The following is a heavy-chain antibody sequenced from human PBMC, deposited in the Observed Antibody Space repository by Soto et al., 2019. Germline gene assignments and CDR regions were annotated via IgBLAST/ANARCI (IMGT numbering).Heavy chain of an antibody. CDR1: GFTFSSYA. V-gene: IGHV3-23*01. D-gene: IGHD6-13*01. Sequence: GGSLRLSCAASGFTFSSYAMSWVRQSPGKGLEWVSAISGSGGSTYYADSVKGRFTISRDNSKNTLYLQMNSLRAEDTAVYYCAKDERYSSSWGGYYYYGMDVWGQGTTVTVSS. CDR2: ISGSGGST. CDR3: AKDERYSSSWGGYYYYGMDV. J-gene: IGHJ6*02.